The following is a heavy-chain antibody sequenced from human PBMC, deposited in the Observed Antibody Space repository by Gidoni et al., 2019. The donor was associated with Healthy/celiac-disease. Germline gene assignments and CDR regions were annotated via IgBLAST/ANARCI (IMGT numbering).Heavy chain of an antibody. CDR3: ARVSLPYGDYVWYFDL. D-gene: IGHD4-17*01. V-gene: IGHV3-30*01. Sequence: QVQLVESGGGVVQPGRSLRLPCAAPGFTSSSYAMHWVRQAPGKGLEWVAVISYDGSNKYYADSVKGRFTISRDNSKNTLYLQMNSLRAEDTAVYYCARVSLPYGDYVWYFDLWGRGTLVTVSS. CDR1: GFTSSSYA. J-gene: IGHJ2*01. CDR2: ISYDGSNK.